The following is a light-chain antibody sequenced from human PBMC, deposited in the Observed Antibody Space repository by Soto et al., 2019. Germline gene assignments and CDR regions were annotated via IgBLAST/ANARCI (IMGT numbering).Light chain of an antibody. J-gene: IGKJ5*01. Sequence: DILVTQSPATLSLSPGGRATLSCRASQSVSSSYLAWYQQKPGQTPRLLIYSVSSRATGIPDRFSGSGSGTDFTLTISRLEPEDFALYHCQQYGSSPITFGQGTRLEI. CDR3: QQYGSSPIT. CDR2: SVS. CDR1: QSVSSSY. V-gene: IGKV3-20*01.